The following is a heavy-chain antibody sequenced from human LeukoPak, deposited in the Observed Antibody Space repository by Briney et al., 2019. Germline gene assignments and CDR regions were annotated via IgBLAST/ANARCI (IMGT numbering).Heavy chain of an antibody. J-gene: IGHJ5*02. CDR1: GGSISSYY. D-gene: IGHD2-15*01. Sequence: SETLSLTCTVSGGSISSYYWSWIRQSPGKGLECIGYIHYTGSTNYNPSLKSRVTISVETSKNQFSLKLKSVTAADTAVYYCARQRVQELLRANWFDPWGQGTLVTVSS. V-gene: IGHV4-59*08. CDR2: IHYTGST. CDR3: ARQRVQELLRANWFDP.